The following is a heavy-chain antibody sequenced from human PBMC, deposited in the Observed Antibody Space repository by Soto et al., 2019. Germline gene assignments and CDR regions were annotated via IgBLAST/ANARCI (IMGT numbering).Heavy chain of an antibody. CDR3: TTDRVGANVDY. Sequence: EVTMVESGGGLVKPGGSLRLSCAASGFTCSNAWMSWVLQAPGQRLEWVGRIKSKTDGRTTDYAAPVKGRFTISRDDAKNTLYLQMNSLNTEDTAVYYCTTDRVGANVDYWGQGTLVTVSS. V-gene: IGHV3-15*01. CDR1: GFTCSNAW. CDR2: IKSKTDGRTT. D-gene: IGHD1-26*01. J-gene: IGHJ4*02.